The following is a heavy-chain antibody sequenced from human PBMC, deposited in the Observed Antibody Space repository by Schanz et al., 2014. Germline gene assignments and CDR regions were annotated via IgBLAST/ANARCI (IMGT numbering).Heavy chain of an antibody. J-gene: IGHJ6*02. CDR3: ARGGHYIVVLVAVTREYYYHAMDV. V-gene: IGHV1-18*01. Sequence: QVQLVQSGAEVKKPGASVKVSCKASGYTFTSYGISWVRQAPGQGLEWMGWISADNGNTNYAPRLQGRVTMTTDTATSTAYMELRSLRSDVTAVYYCARGGHYIVVLVAVTREYYYHAMDVWGQGTTVTVSS. CDR1: GYTFTSYG. CDR2: ISADNGNT. D-gene: IGHD2-15*01.